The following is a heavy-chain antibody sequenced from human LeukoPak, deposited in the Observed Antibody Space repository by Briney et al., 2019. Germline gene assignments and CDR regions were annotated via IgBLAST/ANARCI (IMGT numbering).Heavy chain of an antibody. J-gene: IGHJ4*02. CDR3: ARNYYDSSGYYYFDY. V-gene: IGHV1-18*01. CDR2: ITVYNGNT. D-gene: IGHD3-22*01. CDR1: GYTFTNYG. Sequence: ASVKVSCTASGYTFTNYGISWVRQAPGQGLEWMGWITVYNGNTNYAQKLQGRVTMTTGTSTSTAYMELRSLRSDDTAVYYCARNYYDSSGYYYFDYWGQGTLVTVSS.